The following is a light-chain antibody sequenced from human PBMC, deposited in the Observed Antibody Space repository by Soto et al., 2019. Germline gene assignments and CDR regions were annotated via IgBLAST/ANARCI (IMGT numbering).Light chain of an antibody. CDR1: QSVSSN. CDR2: GAS. CDR3: QQSDGWPHYT. J-gene: IGKJ2*01. Sequence: EIVMTQSPATLSVSPGERATLSCRASQSVSSNLAWYQQKPGQAPRLLIYGASTRATGIPARFSGSGSGTEFTLTISSLQSEDFAVYYCQQSDGWPHYTFGQGTKVDIK. V-gene: IGKV3-15*01.